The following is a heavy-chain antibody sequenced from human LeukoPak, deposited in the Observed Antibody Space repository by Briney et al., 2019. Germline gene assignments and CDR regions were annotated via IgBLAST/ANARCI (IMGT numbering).Heavy chain of an antibody. CDR3: ARVAPIKLTMRVVPDYYYGMDV. D-gene: IGHD3-22*01. CDR2: IKQDGGGN. Sequence: GGSLRLSCAAAGFTFSSDCMSWVRQAPGKGLKWVAKIKQDGGGNGYVDYMEGRFTIPSDNAKNSMYLEMNSQRADDTAVYDCARVAPIKLTMRVVPDYYYGMDVWGQGTTVTVSS. CDR1: GFTFSSDC. J-gene: IGHJ6*02. V-gene: IGHV3-7*04.